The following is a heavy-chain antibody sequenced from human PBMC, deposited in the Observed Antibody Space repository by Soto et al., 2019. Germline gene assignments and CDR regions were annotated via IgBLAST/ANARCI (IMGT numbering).Heavy chain of an antibody. J-gene: IGHJ4*02. CDR3: AHRPRGYSYHFDY. CDR1: GFSLTTRGVD. D-gene: IGHD5-18*01. V-gene: IGHV2-5*02. Sequence: QITLKESGPTLVKPTQTLTLTCTFSGFSLTTRGVDVGWIRQPPGKALEWLALIYWDDAEGYSPSLKSRLTITKHTSKNQVFRTMINMDPADTATYYCAHRPRGYSYHFDYWGQGTLVTVSS. CDR2: IYWDDAE.